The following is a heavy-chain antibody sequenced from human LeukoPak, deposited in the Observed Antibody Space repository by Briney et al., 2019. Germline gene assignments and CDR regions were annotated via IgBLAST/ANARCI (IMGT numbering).Heavy chain of an antibody. Sequence: SETLSLTCTVSGGSISSYYWSWIRQPPGKGLEWIGYIYYSGSTNYNPSLKSRVTISVDTSKNQFSLKLSSVTAAATAVYYCARDDGVAVFDPWGQGTLATVSS. V-gene: IGHV4-59*01. CDR3: ARDDGVAVFDP. D-gene: IGHD2-8*01. J-gene: IGHJ5*02. CDR2: IYYSGST. CDR1: GGSISSYY.